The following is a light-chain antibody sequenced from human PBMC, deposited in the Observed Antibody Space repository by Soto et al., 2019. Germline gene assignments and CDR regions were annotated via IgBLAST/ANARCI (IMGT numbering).Light chain of an antibody. V-gene: IGLV1-44*01. CDR2: SIN. Sequence: QSVLTQPPSASGTPGQRVSISCSGSTSNIGSNTVNWYQQLPGTAPNLLIYSINQRPSGFPDRFSGSQSGTSASLAISGLQSEDEADYYCAAWDDSLNGVLFGGGTKLTVL. CDR1: TSNIGSNT. J-gene: IGLJ2*01. CDR3: AAWDDSLNGVL.